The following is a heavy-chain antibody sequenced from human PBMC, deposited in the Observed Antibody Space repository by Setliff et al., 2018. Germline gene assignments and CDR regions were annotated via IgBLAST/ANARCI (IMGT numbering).Heavy chain of an antibody. D-gene: IGHD2-2*01. CDR2: LHTSGST. J-gene: IGHJ3*02. Sequence: PSETLSLTCAVSGGSISSGSYYWSWIRQPAGKGLEWVGRLHTSGSTNYNPSLKGRVTISVDTSRNQFSLRMTYVTAADTAVYYCARGRMRGSCSGPSCTYDPFDIWGQGTPVTVSS. CDR3: ARGRMRGSCSGPSCTYDPFDI. CDR1: GGSISSGSYY. V-gene: IGHV4-61*02.